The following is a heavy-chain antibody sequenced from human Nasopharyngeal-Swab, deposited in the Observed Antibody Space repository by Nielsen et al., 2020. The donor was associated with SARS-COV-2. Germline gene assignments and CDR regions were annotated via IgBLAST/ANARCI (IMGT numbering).Heavy chain of an antibody. D-gene: IGHD4-17*01. CDR2: IYPGDSDT. CDR3: ARRPTNGDYGAYGMDV. CDR1: GYSFTSYW. V-gene: IGHV5-51*01. J-gene: IGHJ6*02. Sequence: GESLKISCKGSGYSFTSYWIGWVRQMPGKGLEWMGIIYPGDSDTRYSPSFQGQVTISADKSISTAYLQWSSLKASDTAMYYCARRPTNGDYGAYGMDVWGQGTTATVSS.